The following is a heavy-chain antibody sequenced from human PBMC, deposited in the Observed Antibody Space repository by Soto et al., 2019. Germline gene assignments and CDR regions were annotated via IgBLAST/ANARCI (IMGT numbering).Heavy chain of an antibody. CDR2: ISGSGGST. Sequence: PGGSLRLSCVASGFTFSSSAMSWVRQAPGKGLEWVSVISGSGGSTNYADSVKGRFTISRDNSKNTLYLQMNNLRAEDTAVYYCARDLQAAAAGTGYWGQGTLVTVSS. D-gene: IGHD6-13*01. CDR1: GFTFSSSA. J-gene: IGHJ4*02. V-gene: IGHV3-23*01. CDR3: ARDLQAAAAGTGY.